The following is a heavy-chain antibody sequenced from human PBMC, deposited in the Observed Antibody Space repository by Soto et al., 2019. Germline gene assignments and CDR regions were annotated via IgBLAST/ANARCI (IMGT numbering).Heavy chain of an antibody. D-gene: IGHD2-15*01. CDR2: ISYDGSNK. V-gene: IGHV3-30*18. CDR3: AKRYCSGGSCFDAFDI. CDR1: GFTFSSYA. Sequence: GGSLRLSCAASGFTFSSYAMHWVRQAPGKGLEWVAVISYDGSNKYYADSVKGRFTISRDNSKNTLYLQMNSLRAEDTAVYYCAKRYCSGGSCFDAFDIWGQGTMVTVSS. J-gene: IGHJ3*02.